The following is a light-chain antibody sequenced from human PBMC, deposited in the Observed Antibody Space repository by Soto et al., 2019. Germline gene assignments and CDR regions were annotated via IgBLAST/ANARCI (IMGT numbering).Light chain of an antibody. Sequence: QSMLTQPASVSGSPGQSITISCTGTSSDVGSYNLVSWYQNHPGKAPKLMIYEDSKRPSGVSNRFSGSKSGNTASLTISGLQAEDEADYYCCSYAGSSTWVFGGGTKLTVL. CDR3: CSYAGSSTWV. CDR2: EDS. CDR1: SSDVGSYNL. J-gene: IGLJ3*02. V-gene: IGLV2-23*01.